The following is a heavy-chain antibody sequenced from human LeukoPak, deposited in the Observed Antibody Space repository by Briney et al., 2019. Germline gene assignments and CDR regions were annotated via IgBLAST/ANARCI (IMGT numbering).Heavy chain of an antibody. CDR2: IYYSGST. J-gene: IGHJ3*02. V-gene: IGHV4-39*07. CDR1: GGSISSSSYY. CDR3: ARTGRGTMIVVVTHNDAFDI. D-gene: IGHD3-22*01. Sequence: NPSETLSLTCTVSGGSISSSSYYWGWIRQPPGKGLEWIGSIYYSGSTYYNPSLKSRVTISVDTSKNQFSLKLSSVTAADTAVYYCARTGRGTMIVVVTHNDAFDIWGQGTMVTVSS.